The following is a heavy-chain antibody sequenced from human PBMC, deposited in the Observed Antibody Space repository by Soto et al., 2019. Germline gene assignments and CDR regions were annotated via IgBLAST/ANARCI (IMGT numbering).Heavy chain of an antibody. V-gene: IGHV4-59*01. CDR3: ARGPYYYYCGLDV. J-gene: IGHJ6*02. Sequence: PSETLSLTCIVAGGSITSNYWSWIRQPPGKGLEWIGYTYYSGNTNYNPSLKSRVIISIDTSKNHFFLKLSSVTAADTAVYYCARGPYYYYCGLDVWGQGTTVTVSS. CDR2: TYYSGNT. CDR1: GGSITSNY.